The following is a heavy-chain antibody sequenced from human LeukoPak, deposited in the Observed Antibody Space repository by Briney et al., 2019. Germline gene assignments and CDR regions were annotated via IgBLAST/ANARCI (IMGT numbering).Heavy chain of an antibody. Sequence: GRSLRLSCAASGFTFSSYAMSWVRQAPGKGLEWVSAISGSGGSTYYADSVKGRFTISRDNSKNTLFLQMNSLRAEDTAVYYCAKDKSEMETITRAFDFWGRGTMVTVSS. CDR1: GFTFSSYA. D-gene: IGHD5-24*01. J-gene: IGHJ3*01. CDR2: ISGSGGST. CDR3: AKDKSEMETITRAFDF. V-gene: IGHV3-23*01.